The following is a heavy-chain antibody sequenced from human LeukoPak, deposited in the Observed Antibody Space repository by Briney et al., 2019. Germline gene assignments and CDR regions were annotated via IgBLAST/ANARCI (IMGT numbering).Heavy chain of an antibody. CDR2: LSGSGSST. CDR1: GCTFITYA. V-gene: IGHV3-23*01. CDR3: SKRESASGTDYKSFEY. J-gene: IGHJ4*02. Sequence: PGGSLTLTRAASGCTFITYALSEVRQPPARGRDWVSSLSGSGSSTYYADSVKGRLTISRDNSKNTLYLQMNSVRGEDTDVYYCSKRESASGTDYKSFEYWGQGTLVTVSS. D-gene: IGHD3-10*01.